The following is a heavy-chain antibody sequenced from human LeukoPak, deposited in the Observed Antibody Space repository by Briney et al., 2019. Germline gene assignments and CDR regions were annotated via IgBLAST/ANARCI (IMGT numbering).Heavy chain of an antibody. CDR1: GFTFSSYA. V-gene: IGHV3-23*01. J-gene: IGHJ3*02. Sequence: GGSLRLSCAASGFTFSSYAISWVRQAPGKGLEWVSAISGSGGSTYYADSVKGRFTISRDNSKNTLYLQMNSLRAEDTAVYYCAKVKGIAAAGPFDAFDIWGQGTMVTVSS. CDR2: ISGSGGST. D-gene: IGHD6-13*01. CDR3: AKVKGIAAAGPFDAFDI.